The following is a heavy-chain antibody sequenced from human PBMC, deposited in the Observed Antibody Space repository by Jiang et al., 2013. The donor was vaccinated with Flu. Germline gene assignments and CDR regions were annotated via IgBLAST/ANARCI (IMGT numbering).Heavy chain of an antibody. CDR2: ISSSSSYI. D-gene: IGHD7-27*01. CDR1: GFTFSSYS. Sequence: GLVKPGGSLRLSCAASGFTFSSYSMNWVRQAPGKGLEWVSSISSSSSYIYYADSVKGRFTISRDNAKNSLYLQMNSLRAEDTAVYYCARDPNWGREGDFDYWGQGTLVTVSS. V-gene: IGHV3-21*01. J-gene: IGHJ4*02. CDR3: ARDPNWGREGDFDY.